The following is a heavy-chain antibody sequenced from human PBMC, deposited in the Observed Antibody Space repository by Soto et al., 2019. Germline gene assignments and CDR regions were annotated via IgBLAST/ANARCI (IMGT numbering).Heavy chain of an antibody. CDR2: ISYDGRNK. D-gene: IGHD2-2*02. CDR1: GLTLSTYG. Sequence: QVQLVESGGGVVQPGRSLRLSCVASGLTLSTYGMHWVRQAPGKGLEWVADISYDGRNKYYGDSVKGRFTISRDNFRNTLYLHLNTLRPEDTAVYFCARGAENQLLYRDYFYGMDVWGQGATVTVSS. CDR3: ARGAENQLLYRDYFYGMDV. V-gene: IGHV3-30*04. J-gene: IGHJ6*02.